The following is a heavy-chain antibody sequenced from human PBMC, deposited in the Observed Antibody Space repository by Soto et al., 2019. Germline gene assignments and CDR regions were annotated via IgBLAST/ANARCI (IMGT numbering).Heavy chain of an antibody. V-gene: IGHV5-51*01. CDR1: GYSFNTYW. J-gene: IGHJ4*02. D-gene: IGHD5-18*01. CDR2: IYPGDFDT. CDR3: ARLLGYSYGHQKLFDY. Sequence: GESLKISCMGSGYSFNTYWIGWVRQMPGKGLEWMGIIYPGDFDTRYSPSFQGHVTMSVDKSINTAYLQWSSLETSDTAMYYCARLLGYSYGHQKLFDYWGQGTPVTLSS.